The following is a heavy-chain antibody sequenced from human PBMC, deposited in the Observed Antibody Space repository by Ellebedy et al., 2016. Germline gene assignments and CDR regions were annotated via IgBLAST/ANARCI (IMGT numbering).Heavy chain of an antibody. D-gene: IGHD6-6*01. CDR2: ISAYNGNT. CDR1: GYTFTSYG. Sequence: ASVKVSCKASGYTFTSYGISWVRQAPGQGLEWMGWISAYNGNTNYAQKLQGRVTMTTDTSTSTAYMELRSLRSDDTAVYYCARDLAPYSSSSAFDYWGQGTLLTVSS. V-gene: IGHV1-18*01. CDR3: ARDLAPYSSSSAFDY. J-gene: IGHJ4*02.